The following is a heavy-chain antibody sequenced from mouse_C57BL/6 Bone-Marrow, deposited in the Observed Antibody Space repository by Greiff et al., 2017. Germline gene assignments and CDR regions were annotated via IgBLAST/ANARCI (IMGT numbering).Heavy chain of an antibody. CDR3: ARSPMEYYGSLMDD. V-gene: IGHV1-15*01. J-gene: IGHJ4*01. Sequence: QVQLQQSGAELVRPGASVTLSCKASGYTFTDYEMHWVKQTPVHGLEWIGAIDPETGGTAYNQKFKGKAILTADKSSSTAYMELRSLTSEDSAVYYCARSPMEYYGSLMDDWGQGTSVTVSS. CDR2: IDPETGGT. CDR1: GYTFTDYE. D-gene: IGHD1-1*01.